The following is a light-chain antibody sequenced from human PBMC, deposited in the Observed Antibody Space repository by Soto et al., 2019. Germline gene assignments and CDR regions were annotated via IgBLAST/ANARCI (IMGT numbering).Light chain of an antibody. CDR3: SSYTTSSTYV. J-gene: IGLJ1*01. CDR1: SSDVGGYNY. V-gene: IGLV2-14*01. CDR2: DVS. Sequence: QSVLTQPASVSGSPGQSITISCTGTSSDVGGYNYVSWYQQHPGKAHKLMISDVSNRPSGVSNRFSGSKSGNTASLTISWLQTEDEADYYCSSYTTSSTYVFGTGTKVTVL.